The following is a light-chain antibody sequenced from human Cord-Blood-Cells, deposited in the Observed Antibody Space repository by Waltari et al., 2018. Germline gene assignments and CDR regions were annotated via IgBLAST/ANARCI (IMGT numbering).Light chain of an antibody. V-gene: IGKV3-15*01. CDR1: QSVSSN. CDR2: GAS. CDR3: QQYNNWPLT. Sequence: EIVMTQSPATLSVSPGERATISCRASQSVSSNLAWYQQNPGQAPRLLIYGASTRATGIPARFSGSGSGTEFTLTISSLQSEDFAVYYCQQYNNWPLTFGPGTKVDIK. J-gene: IGKJ3*01.